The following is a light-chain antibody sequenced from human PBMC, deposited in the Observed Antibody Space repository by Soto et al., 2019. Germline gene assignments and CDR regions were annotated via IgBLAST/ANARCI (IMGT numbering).Light chain of an antibody. CDR1: QGISNY. CDR3: HQYNTGLRT. CDR2: AAS. J-gene: IGKJ1*01. Sequence: DIQMTQSPSSLSASVGDRVTITCRASQGISNYLAWYQQKPGKVPKLLIYAASTLQSGVPSRFSGSGSGTEFTLTINNLQSEDFAVYYCHQYNTGLRTFGRGTRVEV. V-gene: IGKV1-27*01.